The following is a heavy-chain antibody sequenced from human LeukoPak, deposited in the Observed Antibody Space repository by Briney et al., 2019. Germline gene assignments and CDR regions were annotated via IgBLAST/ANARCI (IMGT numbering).Heavy chain of an antibody. CDR2: IYNSGST. J-gene: IGHJ4*02. CDR1: GGAISSYY. Sequence: SETLSLTCTVSGGAISSYYWSWIRQPPGKGLEWIGYIYNSGSTNYNPSLMSRVTISVDTTKNQFSLRLSSVTAADTAVYYCAREVVSGGNCFFDYWGQGTLVTVSS. D-gene: IGHD2-15*01. V-gene: IGHV4-59*01. CDR3: AREVVSGGNCFFDY.